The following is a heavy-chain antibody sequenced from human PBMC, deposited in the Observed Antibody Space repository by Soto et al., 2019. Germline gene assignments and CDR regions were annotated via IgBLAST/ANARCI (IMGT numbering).Heavy chain of an antibody. J-gene: IGHJ4*02. CDR1: GYTFSNYG. Sequence: QVQLVQSGGEVKQPGASVKVSCKTSGYTFSNYGISWVRQAPGQGLEWVGWISGYNGNTKHAQNVQGRVTLTTDTSTSTAYMELRSLTSDDTAVYYCARDRYTSGWYRSNYWGQGTLVSVSS. CDR3: ARDRYTSGWYRSNY. CDR2: ISGYNGNT. V-gene: IGHV1-18*01. D-gene: IGHD6-19*01.